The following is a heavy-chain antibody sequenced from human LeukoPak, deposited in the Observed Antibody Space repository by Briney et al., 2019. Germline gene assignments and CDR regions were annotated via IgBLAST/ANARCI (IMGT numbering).Heavy chain of an antibody. Sequence: GASVKVSCKASGGTFSSYAISWVRQAPGQGLKWMGGIIPIFGTANYAQKFQGRVTITADKSTSTAYMELRSLRSDDTAVYYCARLCSIRWCLHDWFDPWGQGTLVTVSS. CDR2: IIPIFGTA. CDR1: GGTFSSYA. D-gene: IGHD2-21*01. V-gene: IGHV1-69*06. CDR3: ARLCSIRWCLHDWFDP. J-gene: IGHJ5*02.